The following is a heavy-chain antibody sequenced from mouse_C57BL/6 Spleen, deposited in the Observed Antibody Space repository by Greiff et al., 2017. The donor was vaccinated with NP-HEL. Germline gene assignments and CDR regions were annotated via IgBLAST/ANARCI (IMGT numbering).Heavy chain of an antibody. Sequence: QVQLQQSGPELVKPGASVKISCKASGYAFSSSWMNWVKQRPGKGLEWIGRIYPGDGDTNYNGKFKGKATLTADKSSSTAYMQLSSLTSEDSAVYFCARGDSSGRFAYWGQGTLVTVSA. D-gene: IGHD3-2*02. CDR3: ARGDSSGRFAY. V-gene: IGHV1-82*01. CDR1: GYAFSSSW. J-gene: IGHJ3*01. CDR2: IYPGDGDT.